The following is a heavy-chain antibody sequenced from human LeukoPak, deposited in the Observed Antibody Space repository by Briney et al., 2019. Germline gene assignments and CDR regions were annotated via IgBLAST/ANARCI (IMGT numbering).Heavy chain of an antibody. D-gene: IGHD3-10*01. Sequence: TGGSLRLSCAASGYSLSNYGMHWVCQAPGKGREWVAVIWYDGGNKYYGDSVKGRFTISRDTSKNTMYLQMNSLRAEDKAVYYCARDRRYGSGSGSRYYGMDVWGQGTTVTVSS. J-gene: IGHJ6*02. CDR3: ARDRRYGSGSGSRYYGMDV. V-gene: IGHV3-33*01. CDR1: GYSLSNYG. CDR2: IWYDGGNK.